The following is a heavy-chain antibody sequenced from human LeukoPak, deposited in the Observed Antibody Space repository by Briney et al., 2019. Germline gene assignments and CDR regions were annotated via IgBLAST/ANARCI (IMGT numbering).Heavy chain of an antibody. CDR3: ARRGPSGYRYMDV. J-gene: IGHJ6*03. Sequence: GGSLRLSCAASGFTFDDCAMHWVRQAPGKGLEWVSGISWNSGSIGYADSVKGRFTISRDNAKNSLYLQMNSLRAEDTAVYYCARRGPSGYRYMDVWGKGTTVTVSS. D-gene: IGHD5-18*01. CDR2: ISWNSGSI. V-gene: IGHV3-9*01. CDR1: GFTFDDCA.